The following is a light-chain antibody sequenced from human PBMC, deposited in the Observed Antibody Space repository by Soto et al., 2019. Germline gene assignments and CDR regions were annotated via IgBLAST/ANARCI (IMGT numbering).Light chain of an antibody. CDR2: GNS. Sequence: QSVLTQPPSVSGAPGQRVTISCTGSSSNIGAGYDVHWYQQLPGTAPKILIYGNSNRPSGVPDRFSGSKSGTSASLAITGLQAEDEADYYCQSYDSSLSVYVFGTGTQLTVL. CDR3: QSYDSSLSVYV. V-gene: IGLV1-40*01. J-gene: IGLJ1*01. CDR1: SSNIGAGYD.